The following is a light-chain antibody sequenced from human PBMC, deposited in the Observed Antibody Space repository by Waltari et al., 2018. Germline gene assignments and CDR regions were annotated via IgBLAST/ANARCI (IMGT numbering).Light chain of an antibody. CDR3: QQYNSWPPVYT. CDR1: QSVSTN. CDR2: AAS. V-gene: IGKV3-15*01. Sequence: ETVMTQSPGTLSVSLGEGATLSCRASQSVSTNVAWYQQKPGQAPRPLIYAASTRATGIPARFSGSGSGTEFTLSISSMQSEDFAVYYCQQYNSWPPVYTFGQGTKLEIK. J-gene: IGKJ2*01.